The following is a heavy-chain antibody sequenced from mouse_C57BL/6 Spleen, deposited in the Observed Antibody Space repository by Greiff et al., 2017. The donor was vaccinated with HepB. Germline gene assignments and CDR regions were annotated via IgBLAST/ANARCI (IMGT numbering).Heavy chain of an antibody. CDR1: GYAFSSSW. CDR3: ARRYSSGPFAY. J-gene: IGHJ3*01. V-gene: IGHV1-82*01. CDR2: IYPGDGDT. D-gene: IGHD3-2*02. Sequence: QVQLQQSGPELVKPGASVKISCKASGYAFSSSWMNWVKQRPGKGLEWIGRIYPGDGDTNYNGTFKGKATLTADKSSSTAYMQIRCLTSEESAVYVCARRYSSGPFAYWGQGTLVTVSA.